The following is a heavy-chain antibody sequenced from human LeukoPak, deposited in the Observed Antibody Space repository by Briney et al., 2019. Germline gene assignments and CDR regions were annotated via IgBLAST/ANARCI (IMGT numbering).Heavy chain of an antibody. V-gene: IGHV3-48*03. CDR1: GFTFSSYE. Sequence: GGSLRLSCAASGFTFSSYEMNWVRQAPGKGLEWVSYITSSGSTTYYADSVKGRFTISRDNAKNSLYLQVNSLRAEDTAVYYCARGTSGWSLDYWGQGTLVTVCS. CDR3: ARGTSGWSLDY. J-gene: IGHJ4*02. D-gene: IGHD6-19*01. CDR2: ITSSGSTT.